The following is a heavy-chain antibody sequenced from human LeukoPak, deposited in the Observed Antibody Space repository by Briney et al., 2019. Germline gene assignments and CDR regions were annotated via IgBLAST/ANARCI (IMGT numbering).Heavy chain of an antibody. Sequence: SETLSLTCAVYGGSFSSYYWSWIRQPPGKGLEWIGEINHSGSTHYNPSLKSRVTISVDTSKNQFSLKLSSVTAADTAVYYCARHNGSDRSVGTSQFDYWGQGTRVTVSS. J-gene: IGHJ4*02. CDR2: INHSGST. D-gene: IGHD1-14*01. CDR1: GGSFSSYY. CDR3: ARHNGSDRSVGTSQFDY. V-gene: IGHV4-34*01.